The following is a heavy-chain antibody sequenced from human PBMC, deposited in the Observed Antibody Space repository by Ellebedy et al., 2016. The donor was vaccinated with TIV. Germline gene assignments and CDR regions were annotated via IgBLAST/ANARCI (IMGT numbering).Heavy chain of an antibody. CDR3: AGHGDREMTH. D-gene: IGHD5-24*01. CDR1: GFTVSDTY. Sequence: PGGSLRLSCAASGFTVSDTYMSWVRQAPGKGLEWVSVIYSGGSTYYADSVKGRFTISRDKSKNTMYLQMNSQRAEDTAVYYCAGHGDREMTHWGQGTLVTVSS. CDR2: IYSGGST. V-gene: IGHV3-66*04. J-gene: IGHJ4*02.